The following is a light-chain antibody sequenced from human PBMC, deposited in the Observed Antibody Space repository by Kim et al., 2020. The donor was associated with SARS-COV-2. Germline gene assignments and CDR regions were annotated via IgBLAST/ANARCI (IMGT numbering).Light chain of an antibody. Sequence: GRTVPLTCGSSTGAVTSGHHPYWFQQKPGQAPRTLIYDTRNKHSWTPARFSGSLLGGNAALTLSGALPEDEAEYYCLLYFNGYRIFGGGTQLTVL. CDR2: DTR. CDR1: TGAVTSGHH. V-gene: IGLV7-46*01. CDR3: LLYFNGYRI. J-gene: IGLJ2*01.